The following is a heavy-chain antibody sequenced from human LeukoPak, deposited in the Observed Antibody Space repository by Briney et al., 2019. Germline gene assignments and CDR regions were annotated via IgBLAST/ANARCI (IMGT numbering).Heavy chain of an antibody. J-gene: IGHJ4*02. D-gene: IGHD3-10*01. CDR2: IDTDDTTT. V-gene: IGHV3-48*03. CDR3: VREGRLASFDY. CDR1: GFTFSRFE. Sequence: GGSLRLSCTGSGFTFSRFEINWVRRPPGKGLEWISYIDTDDTTTYYSDSVKGRFTISRDNAKTSVFLQMSSLRAKDTAVYYCVREGRLASFDYWGPGTLVTVSS.